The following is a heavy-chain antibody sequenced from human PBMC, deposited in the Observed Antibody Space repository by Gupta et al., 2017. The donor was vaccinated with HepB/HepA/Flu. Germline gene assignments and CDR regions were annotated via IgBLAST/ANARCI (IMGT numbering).Heavy chain of an antibody. V-gene: IGHV3-49*04. CDR3: TRVELELLRFDY. Sequence: EVQLVESGGGLVQPGRSLRLSCTASGFTFGDYAMSWVRQAPGKGLEWVGFIRSKAYGGTTEYAASVKGRFTISRDDSKSIAYLQMNSLKTEDTAVYYCTRVELELLRFDYWGQGTLVTVSS. CDR1: GFTFGDYA. CDR2: IRSKAYGGTT. D-gene: IGHD1-7*01. J-gene: IGHJ4*02.